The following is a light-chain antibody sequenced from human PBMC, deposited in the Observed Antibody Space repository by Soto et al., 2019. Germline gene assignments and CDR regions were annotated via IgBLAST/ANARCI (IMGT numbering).Light chain of an antibody. J-gene: IGKJ2*01. CDR2: AAS. Sequence: DIQMTQSPSSLSASVGDRVTITCRASQTISSYLNWYQQKPGKAPKLLIYAASSLQSGVPSRFSGSGSVTDFTLPISSLQPEDFATYYCQQSHSIPYTFGQGTKLEIK. CDR3: QQSHSIPYT. V-gene: IGKV1-39*01. CDR1: QTISSY.